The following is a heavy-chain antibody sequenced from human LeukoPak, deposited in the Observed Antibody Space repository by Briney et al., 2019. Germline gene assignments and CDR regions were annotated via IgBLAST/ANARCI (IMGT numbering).Heavy chain of an antibody. J-gene: IGHJ4*02. Sequence: ASVTVSCTASGYTFTSYGISWVRQAPGQGLEWMGWISAYNGNTNYAQKLQGRVTMTTDTSTSTAYMELRSLRAEDTAVYYCARTPTLYIVATSNFDYWGQGTLVTVSS. D-gene: IGHD5-12*01. CDR2: ISAYNGNT. CDR1: GYTFTSYG. CDR3: ARTPTLYIVATSNFDY. V-gene: IGHV1-18*01.